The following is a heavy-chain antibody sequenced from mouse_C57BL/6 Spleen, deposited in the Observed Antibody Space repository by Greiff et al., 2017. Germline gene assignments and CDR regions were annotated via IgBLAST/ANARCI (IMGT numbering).Heavy chain of an antibody. Sequence: ESGPGLVKPSQSLSLTCSVTGYSITSGYYWNWIRQFPGNKLEWMGYISYDGSNNYNPSLKNRISITRDTSKNQFFLKLNSVTTEDTATYYCARGRITTVVADAMDYWGQGTSVTVSS. V-gene: IGHV3-6*01. CDR2: ISYDGSN. CDR1: GYSITSGYY. J-gene: IGHJ4*01. CDR3: ARGRITTVVADAMDY. D-gene: IGHD1-1*01.